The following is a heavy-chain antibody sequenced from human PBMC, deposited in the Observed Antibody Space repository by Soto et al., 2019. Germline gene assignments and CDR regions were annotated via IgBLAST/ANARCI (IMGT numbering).Heavy chain of an antibody. CDR1: GFRFSSYG. Sequence: QVQLVESGGGVVQPGRSLRLSCAASGFRFSSYGMRWVRQAPGKGLEWVAAISFDGTNGYYADYVKGRFTISRDNSENTLYLKMNSLRPEDTAVYYCAKDGNWELLPSTGMDVWGQGTTVTVSS. V-gene: IGHV3-30*18. CDR3: AKDGNWELLPSTGMDV. J-gene: IGHJ6*02. D-gene: IGHD1-26*01. CDR2: ISFDGTNG.